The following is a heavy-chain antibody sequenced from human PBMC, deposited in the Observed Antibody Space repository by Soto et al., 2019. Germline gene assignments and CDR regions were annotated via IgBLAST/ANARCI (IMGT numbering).Heavy chain of an antibody. Sequence: ASVKVSCKASGYTFTGYYIHWVRQAPGQGLEWMGWINPNSGGTNYAQKFQGRVTMTRDTSISTAYMELSRLRSDDTAVYYCATHPYYYDSSGYYDFDDYWGQGTLVTVSS. CDR3: ATHPYYYDSSGYYDFDDY. CDR1: GYTFTGYY. J-gene: IGHJ4*02. V-gene: IGHV1-2*02. D-gene: IGHD3-22*01. CDR2: INPNSGGT.